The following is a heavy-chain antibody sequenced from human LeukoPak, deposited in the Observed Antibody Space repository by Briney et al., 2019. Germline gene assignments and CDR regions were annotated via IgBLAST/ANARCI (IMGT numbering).Heavy chain of an antibody. CDR1: GFTFSSYS. CDR2: ISSSSSYI. CDR3: ARDRTDYGHYGLGLNWFDP. Sequence: PGGSLRLSCAASGFTFSSYSMNWVRQAPGKGLEWVSSISSSSSYIYYADSVKGRFTISRDNAKNSLYLQMNSLRAEDTAVYYCARDRTDYGHYGLGLNWFDPWGQGTLVSVSS. D-gene: IGHD4-17*01. J-gene: IGHJ5*02. V-gene: IGHV3-21*01.